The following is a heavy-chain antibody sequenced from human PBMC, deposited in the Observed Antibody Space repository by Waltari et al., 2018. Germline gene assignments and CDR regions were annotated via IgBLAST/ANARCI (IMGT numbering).Heavy chain of an antibody. J-gene: IGHJ6*02. CDR3: ARLAVAGPDVFSYFYGMDV. CDR2: IHIPSTT. D-gene: IGHD6-19*01. CDR1: GFTVSNNS. Sequence: EVQLVETGGGLIQPGGSLRLSCAASGFTVSNNSMTWVRQAPGKGQGWVSVIHIPSTTYYVDSVKGRLTMSRDNSKNTLSLQMNSLRDEDTAVYYCARLAVAGPDVFSYFYGMDVWGQGTTVTVSS. V-gene: IGHV3-53*02.